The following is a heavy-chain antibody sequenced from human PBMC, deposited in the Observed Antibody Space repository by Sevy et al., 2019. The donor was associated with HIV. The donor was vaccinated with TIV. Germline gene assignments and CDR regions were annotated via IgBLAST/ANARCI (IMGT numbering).Heavy chain of an antibody. J-gene: IGHJ3*02. CDR2: VYYTGGT. V-gene: IGHV4-59*08. CDR1: GGSINSDH. CDR3: ARRNDFDI. Sequence: GSLRLSCTVSGGSINSDHWNWIRQSPGKGLEWIGYVYYTGGTNYNPSLKNRVTISVDRTKNQFSLKLTSVTAADTAVYYCARRNDFDIWGQGTMVTVSS.